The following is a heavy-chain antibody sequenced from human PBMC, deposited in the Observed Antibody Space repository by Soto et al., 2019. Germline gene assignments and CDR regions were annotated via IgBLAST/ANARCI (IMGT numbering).Heavy chain of an antibody. CDR1: GFTFSTYT. Sequence: EVQVVESGGYLVKPGGSLRLSCASSGFTFSTYTMNWVRQAPGKGLEWVSSINGRGNYIYYADSVKGRFTISRDNAKNSLYLQMDRLRAEDTALYYCVREDGIVGANSAFDYWGLGALVTVSS. V-gene: IGHV3-21*01. CDR3: VREDGIVGANSAFDY. CDR2: INGRGNYI. D-gene: IGHD1-26*01. J-gene: IGHJ4*02.